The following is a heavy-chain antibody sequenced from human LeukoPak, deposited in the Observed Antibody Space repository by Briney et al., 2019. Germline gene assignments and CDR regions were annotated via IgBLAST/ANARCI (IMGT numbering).Heavy chain of an antibody. CDR3: AREVGPSYFDY. V-gene: IGHV4-39*07. CDR1: GGSISSSSYY. Sequence: SETLSLTCTVSGGSISSSSYYWGWIRQPPGKGLEWIGSIYYSGYTYYNPSLKSRVTISVATSKNQLSLKLNSVTAADTAVYYCAREVGPSYFDYWGQGTLVTVSS. J-gene: IGHJ4*02. D-gene: IGHD3-10*01. CDR2: IYYSGYT.